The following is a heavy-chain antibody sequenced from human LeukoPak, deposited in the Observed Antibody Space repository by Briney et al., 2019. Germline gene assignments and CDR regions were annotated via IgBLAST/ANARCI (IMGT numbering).Heavy chain of an antibody. CDR1: GFTFTSSA. CDR3: AANTPRVVREDAFDI. CDR2: IVVGSGNT. V-gene: IGHV1-58*02. Sequence: SVKVSCTASGFTFTSSAMQWVRQARGQRLEWIGWIVVGSGNTNYAQNFQERVTITRDMSTSTAYMELSSLRSEDTAVYYCAANTPRVVREDAFDIWGQGTMVTVSS. J-gene: IGHJ3*02. D-gene: IGHD2-21*01.